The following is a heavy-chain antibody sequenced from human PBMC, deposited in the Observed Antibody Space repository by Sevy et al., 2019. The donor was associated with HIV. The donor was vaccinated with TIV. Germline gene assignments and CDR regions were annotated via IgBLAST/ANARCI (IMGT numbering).Heavy chain of an antibody. D-gene: IGHD6-19*01. V-gene: IGHV1-2*06. CDR1: GYTFTGYY. Sequence: ASVKVSCKASGYTFTGYYMHWVRQAPGQGLEWMGRINPNSGGTNYEQKFQGRVTMTRDTSISTAYMELSRLRSDDTAVYYCARFKSGWFYTFDYWGQGTLVTVSS. CDR2: INPNSGGT. J-gene: IGHJ4*02. CDR3: ARFKSGWFYTFDY.